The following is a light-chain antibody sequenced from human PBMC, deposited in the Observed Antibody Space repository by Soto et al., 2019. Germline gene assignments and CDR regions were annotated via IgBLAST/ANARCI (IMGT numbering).Light chain of an antibody. J-gene: IGLJ1*01. CDR2: TNN. CDR1: TSDIWTNA. Sequence: QSVLTQPPSASGTPGQRVTVSCSGSTSDIWTNAVNWFQHLPGTAPRLLIYTNNQRPSGVPDRFSGSKSGTSASLAISGLQSEDEATYYCATWHDSFYVFGTGTKVTVL. V-gene: IGLV1-44*01. CDR3: ATWHDSFYV.